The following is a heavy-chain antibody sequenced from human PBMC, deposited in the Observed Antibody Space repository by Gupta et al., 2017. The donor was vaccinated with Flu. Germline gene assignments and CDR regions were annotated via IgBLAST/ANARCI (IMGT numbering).Heavy chain of an antibody. Sequence: PGKALEWLALIYWNDDKRYSPSLKSRLTITKDTSKNQVVLTMTNMDPVDTATYYCAHTSFIAAAAKGELFDYWGQGTLVTVSS. D-gene: IGHD6-13*01. CDR2: IYWNDDK. J-gene: IGHJ4*02. V-gene: IGHV2-5*01. CDR3: AHTSFIAAAAKGELFDY.